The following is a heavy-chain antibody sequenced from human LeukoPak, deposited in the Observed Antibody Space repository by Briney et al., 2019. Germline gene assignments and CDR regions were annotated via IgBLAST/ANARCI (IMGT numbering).Heavy chain of an antibody. CDR1: GVTFSSNA. V-gene: IGHV3-23*01. CDR2: ISGSGGST. Sequence: PGGSLRLSCAASGVTFSSNAMSWVRQAPGKGLEWVSAISGSGGSTYYADSVKGRFTISRDNSKNTVYLQMNSLRAEDTAVYYCATQPQSIGWYYGYWGQGTLVTVSS. CDR3: ATQPQSIGWYYGY. D-gene: IGHD6-19*01. J-gene: IGHJ4*02.